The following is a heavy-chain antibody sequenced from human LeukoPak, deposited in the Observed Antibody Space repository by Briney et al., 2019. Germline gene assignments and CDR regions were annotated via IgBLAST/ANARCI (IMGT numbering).Heavy chain of an antibody. J-gene: IGHJ4*02. D-gene: IGHD6-13*01. CDR1: GGSISSYY. Sequence: PSETLSLTCTVSGGSISSYYWSWIRQPPGKGLEWIGYIYYSGSTNYNPSLKSRVTISVDTSKNQSSLKLSSVTAADTAVYYCARLGIITAVDTTDYWGQGTLVTVSS. CDR3: ARLGIITAVDTTDY. V-gene: IGHV4-59*12. CDR2: IYYSGST.